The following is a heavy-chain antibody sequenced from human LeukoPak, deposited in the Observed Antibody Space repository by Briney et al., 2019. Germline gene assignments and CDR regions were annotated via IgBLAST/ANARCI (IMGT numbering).Heavy chain of an antibody. D-gene: IGHD3-10*01. CDR2: INPNSGGT. CDR3: ASTQYGSGPYYFDY. Sequence: ASVKVSCKASGYTFTGYYMYWVRQAPGQGLEWMGWINPNSGGTNYAQKFQGRVTMTRDTSISTAYMELSRLRSDDTAVYYCASTQYGSGPYYFDYWGQGTLVTVSS. J-gene: IGHJ4*02. CDR1: GYTFTGYY. V-gene: IGHV1-2*02.